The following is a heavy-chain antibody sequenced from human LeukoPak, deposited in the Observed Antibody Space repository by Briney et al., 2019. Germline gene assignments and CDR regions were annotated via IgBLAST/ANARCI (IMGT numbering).Heavy chain of an antibody. CDR3: ARVIYDSSGYYYVYYFDY. Sequence: GGSLRLSCVGSGFTFSSYWMSWVRQAPGKGLEWVANINQDGSEKYDVDSAKGRFTISRDNAKNSLYLQMNSLRVEDTAMYYCARVIYDSSGYYYVYYFDYWGQGTLVTVSS. V-gene: IGHV3-7*01. CDR2: INQDGSEK. CDR1: GFTFSSYW. J-gene: IGHJ4*02. D-gene: IGHD3-22*01.